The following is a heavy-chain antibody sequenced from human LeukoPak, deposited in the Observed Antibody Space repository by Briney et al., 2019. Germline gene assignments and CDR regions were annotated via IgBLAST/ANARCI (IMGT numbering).Heavy chain of an antibody. Sequence: SEALSLTCAVYGGSFSGYYWSWIRQPPGKGLEWIGEINHRGSTNYNPSLKSRVTISVNTSKNQFSLKLRSVTAADTAVYYYARAGDSSGYSDYWGQGTLVTVSS. V-gene: IGHV4-34*01. CDR1: GGSFSGYY. D-gene: IGHD3-22*01. J-gene: IGHJ4*02. CDR2: INHRGST. CDR3: ARAGDSSGYSDY.